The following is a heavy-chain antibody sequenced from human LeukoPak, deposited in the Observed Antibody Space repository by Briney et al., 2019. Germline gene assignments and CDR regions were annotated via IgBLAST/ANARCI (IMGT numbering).Heavy chain of an antibody. V-gene: IGHV4-34*01. Sequence: SETLSLTCAVYGGSFSTYYWSWLRQSPGKGLEWIADINHRGDTNYNPSVKSRLTISVDTSKNQFSLKVRSLTAADTAVYYCARGPTISETGYFDFWGQGTLVTVSS. J-gene: IGHJ4*03. CDR3: ARGPTISETGYFDF. CDR1: GGSFSTYY. CDR2: INHRGDT. D-gene: IGHD1-1*01.